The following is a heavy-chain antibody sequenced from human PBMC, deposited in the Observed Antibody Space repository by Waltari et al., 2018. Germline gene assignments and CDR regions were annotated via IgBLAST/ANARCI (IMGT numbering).Heavy chain of an antibody. D-gene: IGHD6-19*01. Sequence: QVQLQESGSGLVKPSETLSLTCTVSGGSISSHYWSWIRQPPGKGLEWIGYIYYSGSTNDNPSLKSRVTISVDTSKNQFSLKLSSVTAADTAVYYCAREPSGVAGIFDYWGQGTLVTVSS. V-gene: IGHV4-59*11. CDR3: AREPSGVAGIFDY. CDR1: GGSISSHY. J-gene: IGHJ4*02. CDR2: IYYSGST.